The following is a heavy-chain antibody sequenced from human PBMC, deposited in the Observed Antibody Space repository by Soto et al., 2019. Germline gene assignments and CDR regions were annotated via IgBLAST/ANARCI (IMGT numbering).Heavy chain of an antibody. Sequence: EVQLVESGGGLVQPGGSLRLSCAASGFTVSSNYMSWVRQAPGKGLEWVSVIYSGGSTYYADSVKGRFTISRQNPKNTLYLQMTSRRAEEPAVYYWARDGTYCSSPSCYGRRYYYMDVWGKGTTVTVSS. D-gene: IGHD2-2*01. V-gene: IGHV3-53*04. CDR3: ARDGTYCSSPSCYGRRYYYMDV. CDR1: GFTVSSNY. CDR2: IYSGGST. J-gene: IGHJ6*03.